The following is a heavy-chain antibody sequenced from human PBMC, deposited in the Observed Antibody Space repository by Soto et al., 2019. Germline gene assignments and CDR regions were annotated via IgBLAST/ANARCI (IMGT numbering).Heavy chain of an antibody. CDR3: ARPANSVADHFDL. CDR2: IYPSDSDT. D-gene: IGHD2-15*01. Sequence: GESLKISCQVSGYTFTIYWIGWVRQMPGKGLEWMGIIYPSDSDTRYSPSFQGQVTISADQSINTAYLQWDSLKASDTAIYYCARPANSVADHFDLWGQGTPVTVSS. J-gene: IGHJ4*02. V-gene: IGHV5-51*01. CDR1: GYTFTIYW.